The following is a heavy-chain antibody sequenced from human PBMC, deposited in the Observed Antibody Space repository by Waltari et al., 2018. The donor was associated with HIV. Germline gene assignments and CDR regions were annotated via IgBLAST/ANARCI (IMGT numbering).Heavy chain of an antibody. CDR3: AKLLVVAGTSADF. CDR1: GFTFRSYA. Sequence: EVQLLESGGGLIQPGGSLRLSCAASGFTFRSYAMSWVRQAPGKGLEWVSVISGDGSTYYAGSVKGRFTISRDTSKSTVYLQMNDLRAEDTALYFCAKLLVVAGTSADFWGQGILVTVSS. CDR2: ISGDGST. V-gene: IGHV3-23*01. J-gene: IGHJ4*02. D-gene: IGHD6-19*01.